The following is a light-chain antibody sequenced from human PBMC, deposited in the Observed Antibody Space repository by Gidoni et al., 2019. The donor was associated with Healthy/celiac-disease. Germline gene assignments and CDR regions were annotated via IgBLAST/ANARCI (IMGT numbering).Light chain of an antibody. V-gene: IGKV3-11*01. CDR2: DAS. Sequence: ELVLTQSPATLSLSPGERATLSCRASQSVSSYLAWYQQKPGQAPRLLIYDASNRATGIPARFSGSGSGTDFTLTISSLEPEDFAVYYCQQRSNWQGTFXPXTKVDIK. J-gene: IGKJ3*01. CDR3: QQRSNWQGT. CDR1: QSVSSY.